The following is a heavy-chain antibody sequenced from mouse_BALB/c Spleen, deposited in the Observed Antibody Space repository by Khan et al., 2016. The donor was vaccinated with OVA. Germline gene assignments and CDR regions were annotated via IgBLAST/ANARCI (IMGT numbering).Heavy chain of an antibody. V-gene: IGHV1-61*01. Sequence: QVQLQQSGAELVRPGASVKLSCKASGYTFTSYWMNWVKQRPGHGLEWIGRIDPSDSETHYNQMFKDKATLTVDKSSSTAYMQLSSLTSEDSAVDYCTRREKYGYDPSWFAYWGQGTLVTVSA. D-gene: IGHD2-2*01. CDR2: IDPSDSET. CDR1: GYTFTSYW. CDR3: TRREKYGYDPSWFAY. J-gene: IGHJ3*01.